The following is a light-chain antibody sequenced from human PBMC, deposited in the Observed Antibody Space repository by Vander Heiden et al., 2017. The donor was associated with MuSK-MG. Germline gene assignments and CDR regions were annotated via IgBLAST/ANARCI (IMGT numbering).Light chain of an antibody. CDR3: CSYAGNSTFLHVV. CDR2: EGS. CDR1: SSDVGSYNL. V-gene: IGLV2-23*03. J-gene: IGLJ2*01. Sequence: QSALTQPASVSGSPGQSITISCTGTSSDVGSYNLVSWYQQHPGKAPNLMIYEGSKRPSGVSNRFSGSKSGYTASPTISGLQAEDEADYYCCSYAGNSTFLHVVFGGGTKLTVL.